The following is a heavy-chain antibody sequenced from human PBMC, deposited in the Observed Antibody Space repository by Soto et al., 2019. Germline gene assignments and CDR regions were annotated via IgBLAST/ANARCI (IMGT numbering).Heavy chain of an antibody. D-gene: IGHD6-19*01. Sequence: ASETLSLTCTVSGGSIRSGDNYWSWIRQPPGKGLEWIWYMYYSGSTYYNPSLRNRVTISVDTSKNQFSLKLTSVTAADTAVYYCAREAGNYYYSSPMDVWGLGTTVTVSS. CDR2: MYYSGST. CDR1: GGSIRSGDNY. V-gene: IGHV4-30-4*01. J-gene: IGHJ6*02. CDR3: AREAGNYYYSSPMDV.